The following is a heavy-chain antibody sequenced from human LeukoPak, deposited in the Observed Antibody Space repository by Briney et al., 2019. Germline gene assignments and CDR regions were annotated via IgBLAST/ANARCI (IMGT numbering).Heavy chain of an antibody. J-gene: IGHJ4*02. CDR2: IDPYSGGT. Sequence: ASVKVSCKASGYTFNDYYMHWVRQAPGQGLEWMGWIDPYSGGTNYAQKFQGRVTMTRDTSISTAYMELSRLSSDDKALYYCAKDHRTGTLDYWGQGTLVTVSS. V-gene: IGHV1-2*02. CDR3: AKDHRTGTLDY. D-gene: IGHD1-7*01. CDR1: GYTFNDYY.